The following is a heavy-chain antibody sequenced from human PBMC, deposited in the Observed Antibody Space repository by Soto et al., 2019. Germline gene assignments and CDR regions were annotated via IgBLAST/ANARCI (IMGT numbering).Heavy chain of an antibody. CDR2: IWPDGNNR. CDR3: VRDGEFRKWNFDY. CDR1: GFTFTDYA. J-gene: IGHJ4*02. V-gene: IGHV3-33*08. D-gene: IGHD1-26*01. Sequence: QVQLVESGGGVVQPGRSLRLSCAASGFTFTDYAMHWVRQSPGKGLEWLAIIWPDGNNRYNEDAVKGRFTISRDNSKNTISLQMANLSVEDSAVYHCVRDGEFRKWNFDYWGRGTQVIVSS.